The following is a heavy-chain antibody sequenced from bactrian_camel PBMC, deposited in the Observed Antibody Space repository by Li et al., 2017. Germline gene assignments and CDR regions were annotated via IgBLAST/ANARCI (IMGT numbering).Heavy chain of an antibody. CDR2: INKGGDST. CDR3: ATDPPGSWYNY. V-gene: IGHV3S40*01. J-gene: IGHJ4*01. Sequence: DVQLVESGGGLVQPGGSLRLSCAAPEFTFSNYDMSWVRSAPGKGLEWVSAINKGGDSTYYADSVKGRFTISRDNAKNTLYLQMNSLKTEDTAVYYCATDPPGSWYNYWGQGTQVTVS. D-gene: IGHD2*01. CDR1: EFTFSNYD.